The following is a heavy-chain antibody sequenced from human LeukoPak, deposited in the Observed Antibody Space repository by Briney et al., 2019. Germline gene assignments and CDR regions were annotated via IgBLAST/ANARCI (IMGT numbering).Heavy chain of an antibody. CDR1: GYTFSSHN. Sequence: ASVKVSCKASGYTFSSHNINWVRQVSGHRLEWIGWMRPDTGFTGYAQKFRGRVTMTRGTSTNTSYMELSSLRSDDTAVYYCARHSAHSSTNDAFDMWGQGTLVIVSS. D-gene: IGHD6-13*01. CDR2: MRPDTGFT. CDR3: ARHSAHSSTNDAFDM. J-gene: IGHJ3*02. V-gene: IGHV1-8*01.